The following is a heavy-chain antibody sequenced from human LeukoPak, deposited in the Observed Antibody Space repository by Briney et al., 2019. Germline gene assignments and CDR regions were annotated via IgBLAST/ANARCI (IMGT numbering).Heavy chain of an antibody. V-gene: IGHV1-8*01. CDR3: ARDDSGSYYFDY. CDR2: MNSNSGNT. CDR1: GYTFTSYD. J-gene: IGHJ4*02. D-gene: IGHD1-26*01. Sequence: ASVKVSCKASGYTFTSYDINWVRQATGQGLEWMGWMNSNSGNTGYAQKFQGRVTMTRNTSISTAYMELSSLRSEDTAVYYCARDDSGSYYFDYWGQGTLVTVSS.